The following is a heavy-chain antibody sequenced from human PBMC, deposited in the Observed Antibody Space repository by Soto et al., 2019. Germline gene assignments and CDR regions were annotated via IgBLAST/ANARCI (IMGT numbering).Heavy chain of an antibody. CDR2: ITWNSDKV. J-gene: IGHJ6*02. V-gene: IGHV3-9*01. CDR1: GFIFDDYA. CDR3: VKDFPCSRDTCFPGYSVYGVDV. D-gene: IGHD3-9*01. Sequence: GGSLRLSCAASGFIFDDYAMHWVRQVPGKGLEWVSGITWNSDKVVYADSVKGRFTISRDNAKNSLYLQMNSLRNGDTAVYYCVKDFPCSRDTCFPGYSVYGVDVWGQGASVTVSS.